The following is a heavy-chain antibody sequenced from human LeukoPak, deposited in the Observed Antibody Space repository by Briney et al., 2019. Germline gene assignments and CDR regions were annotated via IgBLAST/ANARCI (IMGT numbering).Heavy chain of an antibody. Sequence: SETLSLTYTVSSYSISSSYWSWIRQPPGKGLEWIGYIYYRGSTNYNPSLKSRVAISVDTSKNQFSLKLNSVTAADTAVYYCARGYCSSTICFQYFHHWGQGTLVTVSS. CDR3: ARGYCSSTICFQYFHH. V-gene: IGHV4-59*01. CDR1: SYSISSSY. D-gene: IGHD2-2*01. CDR2: IYYRGST. J-gene: IGHJ1*01.